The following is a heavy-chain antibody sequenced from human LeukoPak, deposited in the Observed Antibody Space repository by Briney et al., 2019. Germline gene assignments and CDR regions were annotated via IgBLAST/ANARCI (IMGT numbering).Heavy chain of an antibody. CDR1: GIIVNTNY. V-gene: IGHV3-66*01. J-gene: IGHJ3*02. CDR2: IYSGGAT. Sequence: GGSLRLSCTASGIIVNTNYMSWVRQAPGKGLEWVSIIYSGGATFYADSVKGRFTISRDNSKNTLYLQMNSLRAEDTAVYYCARDLVGGYGYGRGGAFDIWGQGTMVTVSS. CDR3: ARDLVGGYGYGRGGAFDI. D-gene: IGHD5-18*01.